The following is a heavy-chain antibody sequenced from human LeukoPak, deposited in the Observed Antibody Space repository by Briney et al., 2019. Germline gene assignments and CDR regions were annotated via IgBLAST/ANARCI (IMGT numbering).Heavy chain of an antibody. V-gene: IGHV1-46*01. CDR1: GYIFTNYY. CDR2: INPSGGGT. D-gene: IGHD3-22*01. J-gene: IGHJ4*02. Sequence: ASVKVSCKASGYIFTNYYMHWVRQAPGQGLEWMGIINPSGGGTSYAQKFQGRVTMTRDTSTSTVYMELSSLRSEDTAVYYCARGDYDSRGYKPSDYWGQGTLVTVSS. CDR3: ARGDYDSRGYKPSDY.